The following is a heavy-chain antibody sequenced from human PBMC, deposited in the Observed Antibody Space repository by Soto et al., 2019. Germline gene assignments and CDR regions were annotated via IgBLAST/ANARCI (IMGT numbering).Heavy chain of an antibody. V-gene: IGHV4-30-4*01. CDR1: GGSISSGDYY. Sequence: QVQLQESGPGLVKPSQTLSLTCTVSGGSISSGDYYWSWIRQPPGKGLEWIGYIYYSGSTYYNPSLKSRVTISVDTSNNQSSLKLSSVTAADTAVYYCARGPYYDILTGYYFLDPWGQGTLVTVSS. J-gene: IGHJ5*02. CDR3: ARGPYYDILTGYYFLDP. D-gene: IGHD3-9*01. CDR2: IYYSGST.